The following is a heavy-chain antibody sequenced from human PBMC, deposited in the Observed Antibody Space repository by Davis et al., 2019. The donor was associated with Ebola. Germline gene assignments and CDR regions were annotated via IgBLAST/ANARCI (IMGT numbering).Heavy chain of an antibody. J-gene: IGHJ4*02. CDR3: AREVWGTSCSRCSGGYYFDY. V-gene: IGHV1-69*06. Sequence: SVKVSCKASGGTFSSYAISWVRQAPGQGLEWMGGIIPIFGTANYAQKFQGRVTITADKSTSTAYMELSSLRSEDTAVYYCAREVWGTSCSRCSGGYYFDYWGQGTLVTVSS. D-gene: IGHD2-2*01. CDR2: IIPIFGTA. CDR1: GGTFSSYA.